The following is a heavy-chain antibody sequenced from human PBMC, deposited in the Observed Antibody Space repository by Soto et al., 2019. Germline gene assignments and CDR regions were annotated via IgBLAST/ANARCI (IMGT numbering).Heavy chain of an antibody. D-gene: IGHD3-10*01. CDR2: IGGSGGTT. J-gene: IGHJ4*02. CDR1: GVSFSSYA. V-gene: IGHV3-23*01. CDR3: AKKGSMVRGVIKNSPFDY. Sequence: GGPLRLSCAASGVSFSSYAMGWVRQTPGKGLEWVSTIGGSGGTTYYADSVKGRFTISRDNSKNTLYLQMNSLRAEDTAVYYCAKKGSMVRGVIKNSPFDYWGQGTLVTVSS.